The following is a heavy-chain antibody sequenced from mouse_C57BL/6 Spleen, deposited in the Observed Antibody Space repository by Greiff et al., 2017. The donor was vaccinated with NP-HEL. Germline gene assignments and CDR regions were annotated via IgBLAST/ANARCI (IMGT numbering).Heavy chain of an antibody. Sequence: VMLVESGAELVKPGASVKISCKASGYAFSSYWMNWVKQRPGKGLEWIGQIYPGDGDTNYNGKFKGKATLTADKSSSTAYMQLSSLTSEDSAVYFCARGTTVYYFDYWGQGTTLTVSS. CDR3: ARGTTVYYFDY. D-gene: IGHD1-1*01. V-gene: IGHV1-80*01. CDR2: IYPGDGDT. J-gene: IGHJ2*01. CDR1: GYAFSSYW.